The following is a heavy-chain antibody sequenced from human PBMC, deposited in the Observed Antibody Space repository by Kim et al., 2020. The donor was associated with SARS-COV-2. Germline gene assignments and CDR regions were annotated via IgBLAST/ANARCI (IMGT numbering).Heavy chain of an antibody. Sequence: ASVKVSCKASGYTFTSYGISWVRQAPGQGLEWMGWISAYNGNTNYAQKLQGRVTMTTDTSTSTAYMELRSLRSDDTAVYYCARDHNSIWFGEHHHNWFDPWGQGTLVTVSS. D-gene: IGHD3-10*01. CDR2: ISAYNGNT. CDR1: GYTFTSYG. CDR3: ARDHNSIWFGEHHHNWFDP. J-gene: IGHJ5*02. V-gene: IGHV1-18*01.